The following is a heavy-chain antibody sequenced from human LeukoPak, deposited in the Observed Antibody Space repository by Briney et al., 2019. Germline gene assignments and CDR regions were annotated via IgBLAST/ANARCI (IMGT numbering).Heavy chain of an antibody. CDR2: IYYSGST. CDR1: GGSISSYY. V-gene: IGHV4-59*01. J-gene: IGHJ6*03. CDR3: ARVDTAMVGYYYYYYYMDV. D-gene: IGHD5-18*01. Sequence: SETLSLTCTVSGGSISSYYWSWIRQPPGKGLEWIGYIYYSGSTNYNPSLKSRVTISVDTSKNQFSLELSSVTAADTAVYYCARVDTAMVGYYYYYYYMDVWGKGTTVTVSS.